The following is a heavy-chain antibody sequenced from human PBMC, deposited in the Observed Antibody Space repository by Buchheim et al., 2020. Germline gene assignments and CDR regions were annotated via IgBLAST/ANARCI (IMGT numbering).Heavy chain of an antibody. CDR1: GFTFSSYG. CDR2: ISYDGSNK. J-gene: IGHJ5*02. Sequence: QVQLVESGGGVVQPGRSLRLSCAASGFTFSSYGMHWVRQAPGKGLEWVAVISYDGSNKYYADSVKGRFTISRDNSKNTLYLQMNSLRAEDTAVYYCAKVAGFDPWGQGTL. V-gene: IGHV3-30*18. CDR3: AKVAGFDP.